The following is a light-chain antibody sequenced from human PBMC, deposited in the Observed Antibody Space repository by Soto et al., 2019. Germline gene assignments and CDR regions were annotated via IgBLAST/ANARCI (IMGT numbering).Light chain of an antibody. CDR3: QQYNNWPPDRT. Sequence: IVMTQSPATLSVSPGERATLSCRASQSVRSNLAWYQQKPGQAPRLLIYGASTRATGIPARFSGSGSGTEFTLTISSLQSEDFAIYFCQQYNNWPPDRTFGQGTKVEIK. V-gene: IGKV3-15*01. CDR2: GAS. J-gene: IGKJ1*01. CDR1: QSVRSN.